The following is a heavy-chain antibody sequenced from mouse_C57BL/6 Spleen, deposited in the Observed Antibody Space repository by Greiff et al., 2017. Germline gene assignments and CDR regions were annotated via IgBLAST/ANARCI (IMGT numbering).Heavy chain of an antibody. CDR1: GFTFSSYC. CDR2: ISSGGSYT. V-gene: IGHV5-6*01. J-gene: IGHJ2*01. CDR3: AVLEDFDY. Sequence: EVQGVESGGDLVKPGGSLKLSCAASGFTFSSYCMSWVRQTPDKRLEWVATISSGGSYTYYPDSVKGRFTISRDNAKNTLYLQMSSLKSEDTAMYYCAVLEDFDYWGQGTTLTVSS.